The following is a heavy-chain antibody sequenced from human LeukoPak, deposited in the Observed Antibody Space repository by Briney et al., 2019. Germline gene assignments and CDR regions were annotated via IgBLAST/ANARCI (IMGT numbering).Heavy chain of an antibody. D-gene: IGHD6-13*01. V-gene: IGHV3-23*01. J-gene: IGHJ2*01. CDR3: AKLYSSSWKFGNWYFDL. CDR2: ISGSGGST. Sequence: GGSLRLSCAASGFTFSSYAMSWVRQAPGKGLEWVSAISGSGGSTYYADSVKGRFTISRDNSKNTLYLQMNSLRAEDTAVYYCAKLYSSSWKFGNWYFDLWGRGTLVTVSS. CDR1: GFTFSSYA.